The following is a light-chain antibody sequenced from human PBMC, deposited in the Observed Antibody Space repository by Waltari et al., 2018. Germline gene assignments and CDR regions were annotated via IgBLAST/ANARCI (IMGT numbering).Light chain of an antibody. J-gene: IGLJ2*01. CDR3: HSRDTSSTRL. CDR2: GQN. Sequence: SSELTQDPAVSVALGQTVRITCQGDSLRRYYASWYQQRPGQAPILVLYGQNNRPSGIPDRFSGSTSGNTASWTITRAQAEDEGDYYCHSRDTSSTRLFGGGTRVTV. CDR1: SLRRYY. V-gene: IGLV3-19*01.